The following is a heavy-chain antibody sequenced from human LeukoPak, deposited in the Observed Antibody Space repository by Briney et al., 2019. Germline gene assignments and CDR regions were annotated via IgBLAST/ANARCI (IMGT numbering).Heavy chain of an antibody. CDR1: GGTFSSYA. D-gene: IGHD6-19*01. CDR3: ARDPSPGQWPPTGGHWFDP. V-gene: IGHV1-69*13. CDR2: IIPIFGTA. Sequence: SVKVSCKASGGTFSSYAISWVRQAPGQGLEWMGGIIPIFGTANYAQKFQGRVTITADESTSTAYMELSSLRSEDTAVYYCARDPSPGQWPPTGGHWFDPWGQGTLVTVSS. J-gene: IGHJ5*02.